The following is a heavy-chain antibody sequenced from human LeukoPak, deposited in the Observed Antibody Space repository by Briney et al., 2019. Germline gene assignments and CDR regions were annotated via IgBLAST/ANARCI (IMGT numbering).Heavy chain of an antibody. CDR1: GGSISSGGYY. CDR3: ARERTDYYGSGSYDY. V-gene: IGHV4-31*03. J-gene: IGHJ4*02. D-gene: IGHD3-10*01. Sequence: SETLSLTCTVSGGSISSGGYYWSWIRQHPGKGLEWIGYVYYSGSTYYNPSLKSRVTISVDTSKNQFSLKLSSVTAADTAVYYCARERTDYYGSGSYDYWGQGTLVTVSS. CDR2: VYYSGST.